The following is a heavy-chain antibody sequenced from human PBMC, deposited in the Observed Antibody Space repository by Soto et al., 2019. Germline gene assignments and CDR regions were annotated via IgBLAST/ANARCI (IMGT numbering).Heavy chain of an antibody. CDR1: GFTFSSYA. J-gene: IGHJ5*02. Sequence: PWGSLRLSCAASGFTFSSYAMSWVRQAPGKGLEWVSAISGSGGSTYYADSVKGRFTISRDNSKNTLYLQMNSLRAEDTAVYYCAKGSNWSPSGWFDPWGQGTLVNVSS. D-gene: IGHD1-20*01. CDR2: ISGSGGST. CDR3: AKGSNWSPSGWFDP. V-gene: IGHV3-23*01.